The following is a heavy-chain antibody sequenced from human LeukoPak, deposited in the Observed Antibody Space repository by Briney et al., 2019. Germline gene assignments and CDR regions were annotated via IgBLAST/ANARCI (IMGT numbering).Heavy chain of an antibody. J-gene: IGHJ4*02. CDR1: GFTFSSYE. V-gene: IGHV3-48*03. D-gene: IGHD5-24*01. Sequence: GGSLRLSCAASGFTFSSYEMNWVRQAPGKGLEWVSYISSSGSTIYYADSVQGRFTISRDNAKNSLYLQINTLRAEDTAVFYCARGAYKPFDYWGQGTLVTVSS. CDR3: ARGAYKPFDY. CDR2: ISSSGSTI.